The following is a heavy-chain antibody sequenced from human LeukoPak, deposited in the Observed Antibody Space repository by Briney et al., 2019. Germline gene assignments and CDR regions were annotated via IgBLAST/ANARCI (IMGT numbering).Heavy chain of an antibody. CDR2: IKEDGSQK. CDR1: GFTFTTYW. D-gene: IGHD7-27*01. J-gene: IGHJ4*02. CDR3: ARENWANDY. Sequence: GGSLRLSCAASGFTFTTYWMTWVRQAPGKGLEWVANIKEDGSQKYSVDSVKGRFTISTDNAKNSLYLQMDSLKAEHTAVYYCARENWANDYWGQGTLVTVSS. V-gene: IGHV3-7*01.